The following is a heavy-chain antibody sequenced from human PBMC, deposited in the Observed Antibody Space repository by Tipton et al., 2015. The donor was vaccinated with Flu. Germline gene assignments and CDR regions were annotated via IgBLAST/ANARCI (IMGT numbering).Heavy chain of an antibody. CDR3: ARVSDFLTGYPSYFDS. Sequence: TLSLTCTVSGGSISSSSSYWGWIRQPPGKGLEWIGTTYYSGSTYYNSSLKSRITISVDTSQNQFSLQLTSVTAADTAVYYCARVSDFLTGYPSYFDSWGQGTPVTVPS. CDR1: GGSISSSSSY. D-gene: IGHD3-9*01. J-gene: IGHJ4*02. CDR2: TYYSGST. V-gene: IGHV4-39*01.